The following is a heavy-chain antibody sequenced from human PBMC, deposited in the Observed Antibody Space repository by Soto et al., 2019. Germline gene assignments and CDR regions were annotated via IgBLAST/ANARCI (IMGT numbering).Heavy chain of an antibody. CDR2: IYPSNSNT. CDR3: ARSRLIGMTWSLDS. D-gene: IGHD1-20*01. Sequence: SGESLKISCKGSGYSFTNNWIGWVRQMPGKGLEWMGIIYPSNSNTRYSPSFQGQVTISADKSISTAYLQWNSLKASDTAMYYCARSRLIGMTWSLDSWGQGTLVTVSS. J-gene: IGHJ4*02. CDR1: GYSFTNNW. V-gene: IGHV5-51*01.